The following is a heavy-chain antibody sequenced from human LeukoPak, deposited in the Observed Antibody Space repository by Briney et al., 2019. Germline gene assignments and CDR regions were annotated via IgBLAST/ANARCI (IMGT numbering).Heavy chain of an antibody. CDR1: GYTFTSYG. D-gene: IGHD6-13*01. CDR3: ARDLRVVAAAGIYVY. V-gene: IGHV1-18*01. CDR2: ISAYNGNT. J-gene: IGHJ4*02. Sequence: ASVKVSCKASGYTFTSYGISWVRQAPGQGLEWMGWISAYNGNTNYAQKLQGRVTMTTDTSTSTANMELRSLRSDDTAVYYCARDLRVVAAAGIYVYWGQGTLVTVSS.